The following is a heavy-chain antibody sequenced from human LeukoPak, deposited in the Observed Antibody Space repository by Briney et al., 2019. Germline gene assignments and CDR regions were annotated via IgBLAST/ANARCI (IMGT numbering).Heavy chain of an antibody. CDR3: AKSGGIAATGRNYYFDS. D-gene: IGHD6-13*01. CDR1: TGSIGRDY. Sequence: SETLSLTCTLSTGSIGRDYWSWIRQPPGKGLEWIGYVYYNGNTIYNPSLKSRVTISVDTSKNQFSLNVTSVTAADTAVYYCAKSGGIAATGRNYYFDSWGQGTLVTVSS. CDR2: VYYNGNT. V-gene: IGHV4-59*01. J-gene: IGHJ4*02.